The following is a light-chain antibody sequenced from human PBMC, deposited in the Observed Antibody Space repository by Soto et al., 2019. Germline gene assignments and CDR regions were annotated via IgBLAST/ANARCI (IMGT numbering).Light chain of an antibody. CDR2: DAS. Sequence: EIVLTQSPGTLSLSPGERATLSCRASQSVSRYLAWYQQKPGQAPRLLIYDASTRATGISARFSGSGSGTDFTLTISSLEPEDFAMYYCQQRSTWPVTFGQGTKVEVK. CDR3: QQRSTWPVT. V-gene: IGKV3-11*01. CDR1: QSVSRY. J-gene: IGKJ1*01.